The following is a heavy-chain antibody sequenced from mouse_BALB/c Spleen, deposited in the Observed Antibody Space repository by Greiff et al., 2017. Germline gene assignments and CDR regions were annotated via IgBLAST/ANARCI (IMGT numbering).Heavy chain of an antibody. V-gene: IGHV1-14*01. D-gene: IGHD3-1*01. CDR1: GYTFTEYT. Sequence: EVQLQQSGPELVKPGASVKISCKTSGYTFTEYTMHWVKQSHGKSLEWIGYINPYNDGTKYNEKFKGKATLTSDKSSSTAYMELSSLTSEDSAVYYWARRKQLGLREYYAMDDWGEGTSVTVSS. CDR3: ARRKQLGLREYYAMDD. J-gene: IGHJ4*01. CDR2: INPYNDGT.